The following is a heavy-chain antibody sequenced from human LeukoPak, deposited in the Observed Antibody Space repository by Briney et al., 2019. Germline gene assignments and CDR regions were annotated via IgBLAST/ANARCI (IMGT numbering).Heavy chain of an antibody. CDR2: IYSGGDT. D-gene: IGHD1-14*01. J-gene: IGHJ4*02. CDR1: GFTVSRNY. Sequence: GGSLRLSCAASGFTVSRNYMSWVRQAPGKGLEWVSIIYSGGDTYYADSVKGRFTISRDDSKNTLYLQMNSLRAEDTAVYYCAREKDRVFDYWGQGTLVTVSS. V-gene: IGHV3-66*01. CDR3: AREKDRVFDY.